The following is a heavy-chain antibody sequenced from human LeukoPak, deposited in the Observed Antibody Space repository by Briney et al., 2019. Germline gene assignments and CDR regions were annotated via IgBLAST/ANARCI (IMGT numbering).Heavy chain of an antibody. V-gene: IGHV4-59*01. Sequence: PSETPSLTCTVSGGSISSYHWSWIRQPPGKGLEWIGYIYYSGSTNYNPSLKSRVTISVDTSKNPFSLKLSSVTAADTAVYYCARDLSSEGYYYYGMDVWGQGTTVTVSS. J-gene: IGHJ6*02. D-gene: IGHD6-6*01. CDR3: ARDLSSEGYYYYGMDV. CDR2: IYYSGST. CDR1: GGSISSYH.